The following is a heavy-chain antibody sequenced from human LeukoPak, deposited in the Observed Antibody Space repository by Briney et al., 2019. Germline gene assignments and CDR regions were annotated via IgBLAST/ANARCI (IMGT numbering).Heavy chain of an antibody. Sequence: GGSLRLSCAASGVIVSRNFMSWVRQAPGKGLQWVAIMYAGGNTDYSDSVRGRFHISRDSSNNTLSLQINSLRAEDTAVYYCARGSGSGWPLDRWGQGALVTVSS. J-gene: IGHJ5*02. CDR1: GVIVSRNF. CDR3: ARGSGSGWPLDR. CDR2: MYAGGNT. V-gene: IGHV3-53*01. D-gene: IGHD6-19*01.